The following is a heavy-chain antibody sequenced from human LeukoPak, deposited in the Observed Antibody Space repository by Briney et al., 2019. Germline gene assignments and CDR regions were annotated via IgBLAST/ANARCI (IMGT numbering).Heavy chain of an antibody. V-gene: IGHV4-38-2*02. D-gene: IGHD4-17*01. Sequence: SETLSLTCTVSGYSISSGYYWGWIRQPPGKGLEWIGSIYHSGSTYYNPSLKSRVTISVDTSKNQFSLKLSSVTAADTAVYYCARGGGDNGFDYWGQGTLVTVSS. J-gene: IGHJ4*02. CDR2: IYHSGST. CDR1: GYSISSGYY. CDR3: ARGGGDNGFDY.